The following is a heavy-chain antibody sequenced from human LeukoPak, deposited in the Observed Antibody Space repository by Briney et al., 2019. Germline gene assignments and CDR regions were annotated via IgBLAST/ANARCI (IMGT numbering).Heavy chain of an antibody. CDR1: GFTFRDYA. J-gene: IGHJ4*02. D-gene: IGHD6-19*01. V-gene: IGHV3-49*04. CDR3: TSYIAVAGTSFDY. CDR2: IRSKAYGGTT. Sequence: PGGSLRLSCTASGFTFRDYAMSWVRQAPGKGLEWVGFIRSKAYGGTTEYAASVKGRFTISRDDSKSIAYLQMNSLKTEDTAVYYCTSYIAVAGTSFDYWGQGTLVTVSS.